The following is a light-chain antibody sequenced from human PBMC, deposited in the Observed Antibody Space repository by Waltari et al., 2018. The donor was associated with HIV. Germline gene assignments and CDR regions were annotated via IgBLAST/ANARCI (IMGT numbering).Light chain of an antibody. V-gene: IGKV1-39*01. CDR3: QQSYSTPRT. CDR1: QSISSY. J-gene: IGKJ5*01. Sequence: IQMTQSPSSLSAYVEDTVTITCRASQSISSYLNWYQQKPGKAPKLLIYAASSLQSGVPSRFSGSGSGTDFTLTISSLQPEDFATYYCQQSYSTPRTFGQGTRLEIK. CDR2: AAS.